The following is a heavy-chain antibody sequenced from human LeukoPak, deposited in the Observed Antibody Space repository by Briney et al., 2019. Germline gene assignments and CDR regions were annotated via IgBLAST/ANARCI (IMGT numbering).Heavy chain of an antibody. Sequence: PGGSLRLSCAASGFTFSSYWMHWVRQAPGKGLVWVSRINSDGSSTSYADSVRGRFSISRDNAKNTLYLQMNSLKTEDTAVYYCTAQPGLLWFGDPQDFDYWGQGTLVTVSS. CDR2: INSDGSST. CDR3: TAQPGLLWFGDPQDFDY. CDR1: GFTFSSYW. D-gene: IGHD3-10*01. J-gene: IGHJ4*02. V-gene: IGHV3-74*01.